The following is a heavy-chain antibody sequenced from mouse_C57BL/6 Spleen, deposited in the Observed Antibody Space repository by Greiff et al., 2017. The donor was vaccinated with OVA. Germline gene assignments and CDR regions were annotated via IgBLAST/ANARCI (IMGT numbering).Heavy chain of an antibody. Sequence: QVQLQQPGAELVRPGSSVKLSCKASGYTFTSYWMHWVKQRPIQGLEWIGNIDPSDSETHYNQKFKDKATLTVDKSSSTAYMQLSSLTSEDSAVYYCAALGGYDGAWFAYWGQGTLVTVSA. CDR2: IDPSDSET. D-gene: IGHD2-2*01. CDR1: GYTFTSYW. CDR3: AALGGYDGAWFAY. J-gene: IGHJ3*01. V-gene: IGHV1-52*01.